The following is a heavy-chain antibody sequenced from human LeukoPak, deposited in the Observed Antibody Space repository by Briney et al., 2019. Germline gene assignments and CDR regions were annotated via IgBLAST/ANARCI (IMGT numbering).Heavy chain of an antibody. CDR3: AKDRKRVTTFYYYYMDV. V-gene: IGHV3-30*02. Sequence: GGSLRLSCAASGFTFSSFGMHWVRQAPGKGLEWVAFIRYDGNNKYYADSVKGRFTISRDNSKNTLYLQMNSLRAEDTAVYYCAKDRKRVTTFYYYYMDVWGKGTTVTVSS. D-gene: IGHD4-11*01. J-gene: IGHJ6*03. CDR1: GFTFSSFG. CDR2: IRYDGNNK.